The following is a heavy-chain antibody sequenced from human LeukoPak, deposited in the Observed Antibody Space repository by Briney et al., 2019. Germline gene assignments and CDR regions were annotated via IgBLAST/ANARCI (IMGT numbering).Heavy chain of an antibody. CDR1: GYTFTSYD. V-gene: IGHV1-8*03. CDR2: MNPNSGNT. D-gene: IGHD2-2*02. Sequence: GASVKVSCKASGYTFTSYDINWVRQATGQGLEWMGWMNPNSGNTGYAQKFQGRVTITRNTSISTAYMELSSLRSEDTAVYYCARLQLLYDAFDIWGQGTMVTVSS. J-gene: IGHJ3*02. CDR3: ARLQLLYDAFDI.